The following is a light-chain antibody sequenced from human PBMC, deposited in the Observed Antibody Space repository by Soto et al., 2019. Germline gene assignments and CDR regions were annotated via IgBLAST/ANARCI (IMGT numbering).Light chain of an antibody. J-gene: IGLJ3*02. V-gene: IGLV4-69*01. CDR1: SGHSSYV. CDR3: QTWGTGIRV. Sequence: QLVLTQSPSASASLGASVKLTCTLSSGHSSYVIAWHQQQPEKGPRYLMKVDSDGSHTKGAGIPDRFSGSSSGAERYLIISSLQSEDEADYYCQTWGTGIRVFGGGTKLTVL. CDR2: VDSDGSH.